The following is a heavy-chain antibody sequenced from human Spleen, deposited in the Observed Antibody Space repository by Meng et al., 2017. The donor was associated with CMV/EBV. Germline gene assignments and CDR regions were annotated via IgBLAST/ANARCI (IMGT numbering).Heavy chain of an antibody. V-gene: IGHV4-59*01. Sequence: ESLKISCAASGITFSAYAMTWVRQAPGRGLEWIGYIYYTGGANYNPSLKSRVTISVDTSKNQFSLKLSSVTAADTAVYYCTRHGSGSYFHYWGQGTLVTVSS. CDR3: TRHGSGSYFHY. CDR1: GITFSAYA. D-gene: IGHD3-10*01. J-gene: IGHJ4*02. CDR2: IYYTGGA.